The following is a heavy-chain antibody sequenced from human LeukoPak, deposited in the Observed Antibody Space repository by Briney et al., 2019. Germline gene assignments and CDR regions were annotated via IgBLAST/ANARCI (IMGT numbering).Heavy chain of an antibody. CDR1: GVSVSSGSYY. Sequence: PSETLSLTCTVSGVSVSSGSYYWSWIRQPPGKGLEWIGYIYYSGSTNYNPSLKSRVTISVDTSKNQFSLKLSSVTAADTAVYYCAREGRGYFDYWGQGTLVTVSS. CDR3: AREGRGYFDY. CDR2: IYYSGST. J-gene: IGHJ4*02. D-gene: IGHD3-10*01. V-gene: IGHV4-61*01.